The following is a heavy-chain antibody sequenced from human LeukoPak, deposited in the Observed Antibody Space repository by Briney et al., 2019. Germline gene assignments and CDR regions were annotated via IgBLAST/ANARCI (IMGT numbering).Heavy chain of an antibody. CDR1: GYTFTGYY. Sequence: ASVKVSCKASGYTFTGYYMHWVRQAPGQGLEWMGWINPNSGGTNYAQKFQGRVTMTRDTSISTAHMELSRLRSDDTAVYYCARDQAAWNYYDSSGYYPNWFDPWGQGTLVTVSS. CDR2: INPNSGGT. D-gene: IGHD3-22*01. V-gene: IGHV1-2*02. J-gene: IGHJ5*02. CDR3: ARDQAAWNYYDSSGYYPNWFDP.